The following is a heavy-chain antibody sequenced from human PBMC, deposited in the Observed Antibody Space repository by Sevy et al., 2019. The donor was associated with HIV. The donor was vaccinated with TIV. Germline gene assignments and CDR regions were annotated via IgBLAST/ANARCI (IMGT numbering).Heavy chain of an antibody. V-gene: IGHV3-73*01. D-gene: IGHD6-13*01. CDR3: GRQGVAAEIDY. CDR1: GFTFSVAA. Sequence: GGSLRLSCAASGFTFSVAAVHWVRQASGKRLEWVGRIRNKADSYATSYAASVKGRFTISRDDSKNMAYLQMNSLKTEDTAVYFCGRQGVAAEIDYWGRGTLVTVSS. CDR2: IRNKADSYAT. J-gene: IGHJ4*02.